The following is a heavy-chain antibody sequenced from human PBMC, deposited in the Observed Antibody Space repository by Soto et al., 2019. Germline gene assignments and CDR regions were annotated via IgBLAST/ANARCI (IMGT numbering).Heavy chain of an antibody. D-gene: IGHD2-2*01. V-gene: IGHV3-11*06. CDR1: GFTFSDYY. Sequence: QVQLVESGGGLVNPGGSLRLSCAASGFTFSDYYMSWIRQAPGKGLEWVSYIASSSTYTSYADSVKGRFTISRDNAKNPLYLQMNSLRADDTAVYYCARDGSRYCSSSSCRSGYYYYGLDVWGQGTTVTVSS. CDR3: ARDGSRYCSSSSCRSGYYYYGLDV. CDR2: IASSSTYT. J-gene: IGHJ6*02.